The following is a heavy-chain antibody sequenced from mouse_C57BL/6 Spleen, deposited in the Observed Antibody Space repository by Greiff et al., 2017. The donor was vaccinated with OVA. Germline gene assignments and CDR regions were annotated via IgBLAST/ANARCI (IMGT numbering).Heavy chain of an antibody. CDR3: ARGGYLWYFDV. CDR2: ISYDGSN. J-gene: IGHJ1*03. Sequence: EVKLEESGPGLVKPSQSLSLTCSVTGYSITSGYYWNWIRQFPGNKLEWMGYISYDGSNNYNPSLKNRISITRDTSKNQFFLKLNSVTTEDTATYYCARGGYLWYFDVWGTGTTVTVSS. V-gene: IGHV3-6*01. CDR1: GYSITSGYY. D-gene: IGHD2-2*01.